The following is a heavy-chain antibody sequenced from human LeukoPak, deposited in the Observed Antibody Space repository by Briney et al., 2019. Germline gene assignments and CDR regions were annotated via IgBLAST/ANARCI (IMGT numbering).Heavy chain of an antibody. D-gene: IGHD3-22*01. J-gene: IGHJ5*02. V-gene: IGHV4-59*01. CDR2: IYYSGST. CDR3: AREYRDYYDSSGYYNWFDP. Sequence: PSETLSLTCTVSGGSISSYYWSWIRQPPGKGLEWIGYIYYSGSTNYNPSLKSRVTISVDTSKNQFSLKLSSVTAADTAVYYCAREYRDYYDSSGYYNWFDPWGQGTLVTVSS. CDR1: GGSISSYY.